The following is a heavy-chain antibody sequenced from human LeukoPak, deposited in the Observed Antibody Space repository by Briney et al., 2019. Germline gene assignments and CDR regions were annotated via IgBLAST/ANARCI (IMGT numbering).Heavy chain of an antibody. J-gene: IGHJ4*02. CDR2: INTNTGNP. D-gene: IGHD2-2*01. CDR1: GYTFTSYA. Sequence: ASVKVSCKASGYTFTSYAMNWVRQAPGQGLEWMGWINTNTGNPTYAQGFTGRFVFSLDTSVSTAYLQISSLKAEDTAVYYCARVASSSSCILCDSDYWGQGTLVTVSS. V-gene: IGHV7-4-1*02. CDR3: ARVASSSSCILCDSDY.